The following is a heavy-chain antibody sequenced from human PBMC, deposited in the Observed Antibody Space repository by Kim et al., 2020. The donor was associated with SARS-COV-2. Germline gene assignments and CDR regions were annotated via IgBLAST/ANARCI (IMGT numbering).Heavy chain of an antibody. J-gene: IGHJ4*02. CDR3: AAWTVNSNY. CDR1: GFSFSNSW. CDR2: ISPDGSHI. Sequence: GGSLRLSCAASGFSFSNSWMNWVRQAPGKGLEWVANISPDGSHIRYVDSVKGRITISRDDAKNSLYLQMDSLRVEDTAMYYCAAWTVNSNYWGQGTLVTV. V-gene: IGHV3-7*03. D-gene: IGHD1-7*01.